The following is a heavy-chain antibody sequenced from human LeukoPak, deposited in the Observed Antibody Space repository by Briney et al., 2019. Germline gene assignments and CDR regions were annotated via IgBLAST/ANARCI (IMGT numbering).Heavy chain of an antibody. D-gene: IGHD2-2*01. CDR2: IDWSGEST. Sequence: PGGSLRLSCAASGLTPTDYGMSWVRQAPGKGLEWVSGIDWSGESTGYADSVKGRFTISRDNAENVLYLQMNGLRAEDTALYYCARDLSASWYSLGSWGRGTPVTVSS. J-gene: IGHJ5*02. CDR3: ARDLSASWYSLGS. V-gene: IGHV3-20*04. CDR1: GLTPTDYG.